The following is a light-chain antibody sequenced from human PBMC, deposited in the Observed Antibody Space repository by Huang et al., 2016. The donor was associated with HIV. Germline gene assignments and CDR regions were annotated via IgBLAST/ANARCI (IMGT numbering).Light chain of an antibody. CDR3: QQYNSYPLT. J-gene: IGKJ4*01. V-gene: IGKV1-5*03. Sequence: DIQMTQSPSTLSASVGDRVTITCRASQSISSWLAWYQQKPGKAPELLLYKASNLETGVPSRFRGSGSGTEFTLTSSSLQPDDFATYYCQQYNSYPLTFGGGTKVEIK. CDR2: KAS. CDR1: QSISSW.